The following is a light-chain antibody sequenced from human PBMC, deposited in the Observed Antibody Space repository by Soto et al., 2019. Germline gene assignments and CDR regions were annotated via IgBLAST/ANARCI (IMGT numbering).Light chain of an antibody. V-gene: IGLV2-11*01. CDR3: CSYAGSFILL. Sequence: QSVLTQPRSVSGSPGQSVTISCTGTSSDVGGYNYVSWYQQHPGKAPKFMIYNVSKRPSGVPDRFSGSKSGNTASLTISGLQAEDEADYYCCSYAGSFILLFGGGTKLTVL. CDR2: NVS. J-gene: IGLJ2*01. CDR1: SSDVGGYNY.